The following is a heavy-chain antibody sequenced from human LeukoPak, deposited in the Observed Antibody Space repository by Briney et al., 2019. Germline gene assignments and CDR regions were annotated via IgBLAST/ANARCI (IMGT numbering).Heavy chain of an antibody. Sequence: AASVKVSCMASGYTFTSYGICAGRQAPGQGLEWMGWISGYNGNTNYAQILQGRVTMTTDTSTSTAYIELRSLRSDDTAVYYCARVTADRGSARCYAGVDYWGQGTLVTVSS. V-gene: IGHV1-18*01. CDR2: ISGYNGNT. CDR3: ARVTADRGSARCYAGVDY. CDR1: GYTFTSYG. J-gene: IGHJ4*02. D-gene: IGHD2-2*01.